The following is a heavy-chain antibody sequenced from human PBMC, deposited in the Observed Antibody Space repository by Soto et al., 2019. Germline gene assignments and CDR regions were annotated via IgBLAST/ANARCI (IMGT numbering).Heavy chain of an antibody. CDR2: IWYDGSNK. D-gene: IGHD1-1*01. J-gene: IGHJ4*02. CDR1: GFTFSSYG. CDR3: AKGYPYLVTPFDY. V-gene: IGHV3-33*06. Sequence: GGSLRLSCAASGFTFSSYGMHWVRQAPGKGLEWVAVIWYDGSNKYYADSVKGRFTISRDNSKNTLYLQMNSLRAEDTAVYYCAKGYPYLVTPFDYWGQGTLVTVSS.